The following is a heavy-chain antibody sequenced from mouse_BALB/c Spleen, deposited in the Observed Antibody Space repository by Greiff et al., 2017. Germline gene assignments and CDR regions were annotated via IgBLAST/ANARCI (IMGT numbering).Heavy chain of an antibody. J-gene: IGHJ4*01. CDR2: INPSTGYT. Sequence: QVQLQQSGAELAKPGASVKMSCKASGYTFTSYWMHWVKQRPGQGLEWIGYINPSTGYTEYNQKFKDKATLTADKSSSTAYMQLSSLTSEDSAVYYCARPPDEHYAMDYWGQGTSVTVSS. CDR1: GYTFTSYW. V-gene: IGHV1-7*01. CDR3: ARPPDEHYAMDY.